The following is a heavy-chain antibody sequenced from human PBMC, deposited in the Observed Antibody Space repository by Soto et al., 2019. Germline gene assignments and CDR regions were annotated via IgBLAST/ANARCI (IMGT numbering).Heavy chain of an antibody. D-gene: IGHD1-20*01. J-gene: IGHJ4*02. Sequence: QVQLVQSGAEVKKPGDSVKVSCKASGYTFTSYAMHWVRQAPGQRLEWMGWINAGNGNTKYSQKFQGRVTITRDTSASTDYMELSSLRSEGTAVYYCAGGPYNWNYSDYWGQGTLVTVSS. CDR1: GYTFTSYA. V-gene: IGHV1-3*01. CDR3: AGGPYNWNYSDY. CDR2: INAGNGNT.